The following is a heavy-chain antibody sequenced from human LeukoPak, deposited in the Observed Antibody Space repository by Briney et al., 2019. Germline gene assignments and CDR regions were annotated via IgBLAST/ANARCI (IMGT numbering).Heavy chain of an antibody. CDR1: GFTFSSYS. D-gene: IGHD3-22*01. V-gene: IGHV3-21*01. Sequence: GGSLRLSCAASGFTFSSYSMNWVRQAPGKGLEWVSSISGSSSYIYYADSVKGRFTISRDNAKNSLYVQMNSLRAEDTAVYYCARHVVAVGFDYWGQGTLVTVSS. CDR3: ARHVVAVGFDY. J-gene: IGHJ4*02. CDR2: ISGSSSYI.